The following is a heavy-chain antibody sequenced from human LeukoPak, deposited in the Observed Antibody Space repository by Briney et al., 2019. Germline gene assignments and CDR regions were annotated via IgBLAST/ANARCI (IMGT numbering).Heavy chain of an antibody. CDR3: AALWSNYYYYGMDV. CDR2: IIPIFGTA. V-gene: IGHV1-69*13. D-gene: IGHD3-10*01. CDR1: GYTFTSYY. J-gene: IGHJ6*02. Sequence: SVKVSCKASGYTFTSYYMHWVRQAPGQGHEWMGGIIPIFGTANYAQKFQGRVTITADESTSTAYMELSSLRSEDTAVYHCAALWSNYYYYGMDVWGQGTTVTVSS.